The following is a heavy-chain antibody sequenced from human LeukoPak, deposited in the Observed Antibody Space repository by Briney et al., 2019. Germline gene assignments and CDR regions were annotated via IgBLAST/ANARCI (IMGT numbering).Heavy chain of an antibody. CDR1: GYSFTSHW. CDR3: TRHTTAAGPDY. V-gene: IGHV5-51*01. CDR2: IYAGDSGT. J-gene: IGHJ4*02. D-gene: IGHD6-13*01. Sequence: GESLKISCRGSGYSFTSHWIGWVRQLPGKGLEGMAIIYAGDSGTRISPSFQGQVTISADKSISTAYLQWSSLKASDTAIYCCTRHTTAAGPDYWGQGTLVTVSS.